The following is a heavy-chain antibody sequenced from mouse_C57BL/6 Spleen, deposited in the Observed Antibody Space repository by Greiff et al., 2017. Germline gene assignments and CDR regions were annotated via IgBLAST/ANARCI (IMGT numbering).Heavy chain of an antibody. Sequence: EVQLQQSGAELVKPGASVKMSCKASGYTFTDYYMHWVKQSPGKSLEWIGDINPNNGGTNYNQKFKGKATLTVNKSSSTAYMELRSLTSEDTAVYYCARWSYEYPYYFDYWGQGTTLTVSS. J-gene: IGHJ2*01. D-gene: IGHD5-1*01. V-gene: IGHV1-18*01. CDR1: GYTFTDYY. CDR2: INPNNGGT. CDR3: ARWSYEYPYYFDY.